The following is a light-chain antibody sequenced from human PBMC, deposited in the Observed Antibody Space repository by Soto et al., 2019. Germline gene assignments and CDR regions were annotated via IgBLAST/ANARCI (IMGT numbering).Light chain of an antibody. CDR2: DVS. J-gene: IGLJ2*01. CDR3: SSYTSSSNLVV. Sequence: QSALTQPASVSGSTGQSSTISCTGTSSDVGVYHYVAWYQQHPGKAPKLMIYDVSNRPSGVSNRFSGSKSGNTASLTISGLQAEDDAEYYCSSYTSSSNLVVFGVRTKLTVL. V-gene: IGLV2-14*01. CDR1: SSDVGVYHY.